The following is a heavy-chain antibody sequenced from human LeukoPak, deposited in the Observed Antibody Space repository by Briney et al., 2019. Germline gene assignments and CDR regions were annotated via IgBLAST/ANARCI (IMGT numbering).Heavy chain of an antibody. Sequence: GASVKVSCKASGYTFTGYYMHWVRQAPGQGLEWMGWINPNSGGTNYAQKFQGRVTMTRDTSISTAYMELSRLRSDDTAVYYCARDGGWHQLLWWFDPWGQGTLVTVSS. CDR1: GYTFTGYY. V-gene: IGHV1-2*02. CDR2: INPNSGGT. J-gene: IGHJ5*02. D-gene: IGHD2-2*01. CDR3: ARDGGWHQLLWWFDP.